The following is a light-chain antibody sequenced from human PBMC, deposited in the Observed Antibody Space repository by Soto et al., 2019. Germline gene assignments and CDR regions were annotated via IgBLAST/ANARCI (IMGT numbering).Light chain of an antibody. Sequence: DIQMTQSPSSLSASVEDRVIITCRASQSISNHLNWYQQKPGKAPKXLIFAASSLQSGVPSRFSGSRSGPDLTITISSLQPEDFETYDCQQSYSSPPTFGQGTKVDIK. V-gene: IGKV1-39*01. J-gene: IGKJ1*01. CDR1: QSISNH. CDR3: QQSYSSPPT. CDR2: AAS.